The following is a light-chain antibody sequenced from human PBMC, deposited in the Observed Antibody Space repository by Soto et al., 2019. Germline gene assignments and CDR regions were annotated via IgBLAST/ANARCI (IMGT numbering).Light chain of an antibody. V-gene: IGLV4-69*01. CDR3: QTWGTGKEVV. CDR1: SGHSSYA. Sequence: QPVLTQSPSASASLGASVKLTCTLSSGHSSYAIAWHQQQPEKGPRYLMKLNSDGSHSKGDGIPDRFSGSSSGAERYLTISSLQPEDEADYYCQTWGTGKEVVFGGGTKVTVL. CDR2: LNSDGSH. J-gene: IGLJ2*01.